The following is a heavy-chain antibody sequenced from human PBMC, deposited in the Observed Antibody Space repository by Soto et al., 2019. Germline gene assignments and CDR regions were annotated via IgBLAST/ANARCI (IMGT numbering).Heavy chain of an antibody. D-gene: IGHD1-20*01. V-gene: IGHV3-23*01. J-gene: IGHJ4*02. CDR3: AKFVAGITGTDY. CDR1: GFTFTSYT. CDR2: ISGSGGGT. Sequence: GGSLRLSCAASGFTFTSYTMNWVRQAPGKGLEWVSAISGSGGGTYYADSVKGRFTISRDNSKNTLYLQMNSLRAEDTAVYYCAKFVAGITGTDYWGQGTLVTVSS.